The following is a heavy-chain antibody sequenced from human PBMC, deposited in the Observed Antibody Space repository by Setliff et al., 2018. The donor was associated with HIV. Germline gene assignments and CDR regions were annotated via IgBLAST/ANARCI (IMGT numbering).Heavy chain of an antibody. V-gene: IGHV4-4*07. Sequence: SETLSLTCTVSGGSVSNYYWTWIRQSAGKGLEWIGHINTSGSTKYNPSLKSRVTISVDTSKNQFSLKLSSVTAAGTAVYYCASTGYSSGWSFDYWGQGTLVTVSS. CDR2: INTSGST. J-gene: IGHJ4*02. D-gene: IGHD6-19*01. CDR3: ASTGYSSGWSFDY. CDR1: GGSVSNYY.